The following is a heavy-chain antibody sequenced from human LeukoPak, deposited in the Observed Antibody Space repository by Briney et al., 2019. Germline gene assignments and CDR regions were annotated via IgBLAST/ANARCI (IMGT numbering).Heavy chain of an antibody. Sequence: GGSLRLSCAASGFTFSSYWMSWVHQAPGKGLERVANIKQDGSDKYYVDSVKGRFTISRDNAKNSLCLQMNSLRAEDTAVYYCARGRPASGYPPYYFDYWGQGTLVTVSS. CDR3: ARGRPASGYPPYYFDY. CDR1: GFTFSSYW. V-gene: IGHV3-7*04. D-gene: IGHD3-22*01. J-gene: IGHJ4*02. CDR2: IKQDGSDK.